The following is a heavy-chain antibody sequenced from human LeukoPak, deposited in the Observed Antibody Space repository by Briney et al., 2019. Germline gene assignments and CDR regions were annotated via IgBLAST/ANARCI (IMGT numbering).Heavy chain of an antibody. D-gene: IGHD3-3*01. CDR3: ARGDDLWVGYPFDY. J-gene: IGHJ4*02. V-gene: IGHV4-59*01. CDR1: GGSISSYY. Sequence: KPSETLSLTCTVSGGSISSYYWSWIRQPPGKGLEWIGYIYYGGSTNYNPSLKTRVTISVDTSKNHFSLKLSSVTAADTAVYYCARGDDLWVGYPFDYWGQGTLVTVSS. CDR2: IYYGGST.